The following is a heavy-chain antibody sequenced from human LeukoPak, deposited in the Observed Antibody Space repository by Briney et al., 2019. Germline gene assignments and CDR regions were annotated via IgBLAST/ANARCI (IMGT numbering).Heavy chain of an antibody. J-gene: IGHJ3*02. Sequence: SETLSLTCTVSGGSISSYYWSWIRQPPGKGLEWIGYIYYSGSTNYNPSLKSRVTISVDTSKNQFSLKLSSVTAADTAVYYCARTVLAYCGGDCPKRIGVDAFDIWGQGTMVTVSS. D-gene: IGHD2-21*02. V-gene: IGHV4-59*01. CDR1: GGSISSYY. CDR3: ARTVLAYCGGDCPKRIGVDAFDI. CDR2: IYYSGST.